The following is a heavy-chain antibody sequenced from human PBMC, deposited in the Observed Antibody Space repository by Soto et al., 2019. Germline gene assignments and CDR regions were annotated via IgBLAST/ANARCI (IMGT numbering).Heavy chain of an antibody. CDR1: GGSISSSSYY. J-gene: IGHJ4*02. CDR3: ARIIRGSNYYFDY. Sequence: SETLSLTCTVSGGSISSSSYYWGWIRQPPGKGLEWIGSIYYSGSTYYNPSLKSRVTISVDTSKNQFSLKLSSVTAADTAVYYCARIIRGSNYYFDYWGQGTLVTVSS. D-gene: IGHD1-7*01. V-gene: IGHV4-39*01. CDR2: IYYSGST.